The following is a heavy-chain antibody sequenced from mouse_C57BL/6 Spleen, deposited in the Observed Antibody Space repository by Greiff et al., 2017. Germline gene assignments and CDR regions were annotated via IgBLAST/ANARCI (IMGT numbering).Heavy chain of an antibody. D-gene: IGHD2-4*01. V-gene: IGHV1-22*01. CDR2: INPNNGGT. J-gene: IGHJ2*01. CDR3: ARDDYDGGEYYFDY. Sequence: VQLQQSGPELVKPGASVKMSCKASGYTFTDYNMHWVKQSHGKSLEWIGYINPNNGGTSYNQKFKGKATLTVTKSSRTAYMELRCLTSEDSAVYDCARDDYDGGEYYFDYWGQGTTLTVSS. CDR1: GYTFTDYN.